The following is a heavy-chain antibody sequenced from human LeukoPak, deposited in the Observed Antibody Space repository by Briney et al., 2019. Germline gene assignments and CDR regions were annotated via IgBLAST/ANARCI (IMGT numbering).Heavy chain of an antibody. CDR1: GGTFSSYA. CDR3: ARERLNDYGDYSYFDY. CDR2: IIPIFGTA. J-gene: IGHJ4*02. D-gene: IGHD4-17*01. Sequence: SVKVSCKASGGTFSSYAISWVRQAPGQGLEGTGGIIPIFGTANYAQKFQGRVTITTGESTSTAYMELSSLRSEDTAVYYCARERLNDYGDYSYFDYWGQGTLVTVSS. V-gene: IGHV1-69*05.